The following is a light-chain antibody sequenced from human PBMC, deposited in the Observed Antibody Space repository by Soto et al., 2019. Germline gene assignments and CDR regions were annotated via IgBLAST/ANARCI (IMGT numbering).Light chain of an antibody. V-gene: IGLV1-51*01. CDR1: SSNIGNNY. CDR3: GTWDSSLSAVV. J-gene: IGLJ2*01. Sequence: QSVLTQPPSVSAAPGQKVTISCSGSSSNIGNNYVSWYQQLPGTAPKLLIYDNNKRPSGIPDRFSGSKSGTSATLGITGLQTEDEDDYYCGTWDSSLSAVVFGGGTKLTVL. CDR2: DNN.